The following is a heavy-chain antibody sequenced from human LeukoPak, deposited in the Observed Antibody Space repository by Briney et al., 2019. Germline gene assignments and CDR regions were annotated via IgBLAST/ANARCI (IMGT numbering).Heavy chain of an antibody. J-gene: IGHJ4*02. CDR3: ARVPCGGDCYSTNYFDY. V-gene: IGHV4-59*12. D-gene: IGHD2-21*02. CDR2: IHYSGRT. CDR1: GVSISSYY. Sequence: SESLSLTCTVSGVSISSYYWSWIRQPPGNGLAWVGYIHYSGRTNYNPCFKSRVTISVDTSKNQFTLSPSSVTAGDTAVYYCARVPCGGDCYSTNYFDYSGQGTLVTVSS.